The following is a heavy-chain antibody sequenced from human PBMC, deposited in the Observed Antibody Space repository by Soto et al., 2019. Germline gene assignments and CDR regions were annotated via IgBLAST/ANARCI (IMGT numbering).Heavy chain of an antibody. V-gene: IGHV3-7*03. CDR3: ARARIDY. CDR2: INPEGSEK. J-gene: IGHJ4*02. CDR1: GFIFSDYW. Sequence: EVQLVESGGGFVQPGGSLILSCAVSGFIFSDYWMTWVRQAPGKGLEWVATINPEGSEKYYADSLKGRFTISRDNAKNSLYLQMISLRAEDTALYYCARARIDYWGRGTLITVSS.